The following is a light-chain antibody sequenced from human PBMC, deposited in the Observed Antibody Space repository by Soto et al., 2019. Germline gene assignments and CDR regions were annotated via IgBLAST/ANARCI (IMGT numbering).Light chain of an antibody. V-gene: IGKV1-33*01. CDR1: QDISNY. Sequence: IQMTQSPSSLSAYVGDRVTITCQASQDISNYLNWYQQKPGKAPKLLIYDASNLETGVPSRFSGSGSGTDFTFTISSLQPEDIAAYYCQQYDNLPITFGHGTRLEIK. CDR2: DAS. J-gene: IGKJ5*01. CDR3: QQYDNLPIT.